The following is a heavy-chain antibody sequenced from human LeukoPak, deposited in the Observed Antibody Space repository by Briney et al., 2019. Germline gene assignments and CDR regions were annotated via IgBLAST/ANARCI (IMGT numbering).Heavy chain of an antibody. Sequence: GGSLRLSCAASGFTFSSYWMSWVRQAPGKGLEWVANIKQDGSEKYYVDSVKGRFTISRDNAKNSLYLQMNSLRAEDTAVYYCARGDRYYDILTGYYSPVDYWGQGTLVTVSS. V-gene: IGHV3-7*01. CDR3: ARGDRYYDILTGYYSPVDY. J-gene: IGHJ4*02. CDR2: IKQDGSEK. CDR1: GFTFSSYW. D-gene: IGHD3-9*01.